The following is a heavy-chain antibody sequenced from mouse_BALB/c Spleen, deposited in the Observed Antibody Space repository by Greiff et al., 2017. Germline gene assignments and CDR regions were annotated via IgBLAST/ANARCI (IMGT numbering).Heavy chain of an antibody. CDR3: ARLGYDGFAY. V-gene: IGHV1S126*01. CDR1: GYSFTSYW. D-gene: IGHD2-2*01. Sequence: VQLVESGPQLVRPGASVKISCKASGYSFTSYWMHWVKQRPGQGLEWIGMIDPSDSETRLNQKFKDKATLTVDKSSSTAYMQLSSPTSEDSAVYYCARLGYDGFAYWGQGTLVTVSA. CDR2: IDPSDSET. J-gene: IGHJ3*01.